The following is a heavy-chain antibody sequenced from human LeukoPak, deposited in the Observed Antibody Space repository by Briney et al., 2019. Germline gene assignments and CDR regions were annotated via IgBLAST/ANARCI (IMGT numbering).Heavy chain of an antibody. J-gene: IGHJ5*02. D-gene: IGHD3-10*01. Sequence: GSLRLSCAASGFTFSSYSMNWVRQAPGKGLEWIGEINHSGSTNYNPSLKSRVTISVDTSKNQFSLKLSSVTAADTAVYYCARGYYGPRRWFDPWGQGTLVTVSS. CDR3: ARGYYGPRRWFDP. CDR1: GFTFSSYS. V-gene: IGHV4-34*01. CDR2: INHSGST.